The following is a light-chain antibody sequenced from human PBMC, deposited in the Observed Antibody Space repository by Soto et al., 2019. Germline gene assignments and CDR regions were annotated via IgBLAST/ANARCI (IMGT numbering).Light chain of an antibody. V-gene: IGKV3-20*01. CDR2: GAS. J-gene: IGKJ1*01. CDR1: QSVSSSY. Sequence: EIVLTQSPGTLSLSPGERATLSCRASQSVSSSYLAWYQQKPGQAPRRLIYGASSRATGIPDRFSGSGSGTDFNLTISRLETEDFAVYYCLQYGSSSWTFGEGTKLEIK. CDR3: LQYGSSSWT.